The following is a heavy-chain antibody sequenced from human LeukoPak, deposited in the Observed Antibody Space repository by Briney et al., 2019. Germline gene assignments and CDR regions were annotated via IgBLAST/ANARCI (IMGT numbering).Heavy chain of an antibody. D-gene: IGHD3-3*01. J-gene: IGHJ6*02. Sequence: ASVRVSCKASGGTFSSYAISWVRQAPGQGLEWMGWISAYNGNTNYAQKLQGRVTMTTDTSTSTAYMELRSLRSDDTAVYYCARETYYDFWSGLDVWGQGTTVTVSS. CDR3: ARETYYDFWSGLDV. V-gene: IGHV1-18*01. CDR1: GGTFSSYA. CDR2: ISAYNGNT.